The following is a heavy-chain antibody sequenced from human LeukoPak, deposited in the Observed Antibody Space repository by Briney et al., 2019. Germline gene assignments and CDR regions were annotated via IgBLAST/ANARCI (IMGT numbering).Heavy chain of an antibody. CDR2: IYHSGST. J-gene: IGHJ2*01. Sequence: PSETLSLTCAVSGGSISSSNWWSRVRQPPGKGLEWIGEIYHSGSTNYNPSLKSRVTISVDKSKNQFSLKLSSVTAADTAVYYCARDQYCSGGSCYSLGFDLWGRGTLVTVSS. V-gene: IGHV4-4*02. CDR1: GGSISSSNW. CDR3: ARDQYCSGGSCYSLGFDL. D-gene: IGHD2-15*01.